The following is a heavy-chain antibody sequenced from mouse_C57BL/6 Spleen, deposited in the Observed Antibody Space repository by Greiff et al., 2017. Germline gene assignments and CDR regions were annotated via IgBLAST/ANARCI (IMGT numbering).Heavy chain of an antibody. J-gene: IGHJ1*03. V-gene: IGHV5-16*01. CDR1: GFTFSDYY. Sequence: EVMLVESEGGLVQPGSSMKLSCTASGFTFSDYYMAWVRQVPEKGLEWVANINYDGSSTYYLDSLKSRFIISRDNAKNILYLQMSSLKSEDTATYYCARDGYYGSRYFDVWGTGTTVTVSS. D-gene: IGHD1-1*01. CDR2: INYDGSST. CDR3: ARDGYYGSRYFDV.